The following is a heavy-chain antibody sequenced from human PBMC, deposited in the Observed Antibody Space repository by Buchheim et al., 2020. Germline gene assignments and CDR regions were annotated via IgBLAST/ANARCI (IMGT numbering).Heavy chain of an antibody. CDR3: ARASAVNAFDY. J-gene: IGHJ4*02. Sequence: QLQLQESGSGLVKPSQTLSLTCAVSGGSISSGGYSWSWIRQPPGKGLEWIGYIYHSGSTYYNPSLKSRVTISVDRSNNQFSLKLSTVTAADTAVYYCARASAVNAFDYWGQGTL. D-gene: IGHD4-17*01. CDR2: IYHSGST. CDR1: GGSISSGGYS. V-gene: IGHV4-30-2*01.